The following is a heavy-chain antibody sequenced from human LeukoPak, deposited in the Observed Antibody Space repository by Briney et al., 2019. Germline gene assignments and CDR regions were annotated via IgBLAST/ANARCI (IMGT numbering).Heavy chain of an antibody. CDR3: ARDLDTAMFKFYY. J-gene: IGHJ4*02. Sequence: ASVKVSCKGSVYTFTSYGTSWGRQAPGQGLEWMGWISAYNGNTNYAQKLQGRVTMTTDTSTSTAYMELRSLRSDDTAVYYCARDLDTAMFKFYYWGQGTLVTVSS. D-gene: IGHD5-18*01. CDR1: VYTFTSYG. CDR2: ISAYNGNT. V-gene: IGHV1-18*01.